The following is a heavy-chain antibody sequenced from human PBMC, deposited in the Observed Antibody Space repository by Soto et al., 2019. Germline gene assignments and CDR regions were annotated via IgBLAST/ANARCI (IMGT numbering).Heavy chain of an antibody. Sequence: SETLSLTCTVSGGSISSYYWSWIRQPPGKGLEWIGYIYYSGSTNYNPSLKSRVTISVDTSKNQFSLRLSSVTAADTAVYYCARDPEMAALPYWAQGTLVTVSS. D-gene: IGHD6-19*01. CDR2: IYYSGST. CDR3: ARDPEMAALPY. J-gene: IGHJ4*02. CDR1: GGSISSYY. V-gene: IGHV4-59*12.